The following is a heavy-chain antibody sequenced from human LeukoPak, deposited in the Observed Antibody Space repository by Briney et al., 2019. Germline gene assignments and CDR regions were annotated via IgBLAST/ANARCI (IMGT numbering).Heavy chain of an antibody. J-gene: IGHJ3*02. D-gene: IGHD3-16*01. CDR2: ISWNSGSI. CDR3: ARGGGTVDI. CDR1: GFTFDDYA. V-gene: IGHV3-9*01. Sequence: GGSLRLSCAASGFTFDDYAMHWVRQAPGKGLEWVSGISWNSGSIGYADSVKGRFTISRDNAKNSLYLQMNSLRAEDTAVYYCARGGGTVDIWGQGTMVTVSS.